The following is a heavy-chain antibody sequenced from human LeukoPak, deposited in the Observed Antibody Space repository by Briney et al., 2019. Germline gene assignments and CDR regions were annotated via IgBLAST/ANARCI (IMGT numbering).Heavy chain of an antibody. J-gene: IGHJ4*02. CDR3: AKELSGTPDY. V-gene: IGHV3-53*05. CDR2: IYSGGST. Sequence: GGSLRLSCAASGFNVNTYFMSWVRQAPGKGLEWISVIYSGGSTYYADSVKGRFTISRDNSKNTLYLQMNSLRAEDTAVYYCAKELSGTPDYWGQGTLVTVSS. D-gene: IGHD1-26*01. CDR1: GFNVNTYF.